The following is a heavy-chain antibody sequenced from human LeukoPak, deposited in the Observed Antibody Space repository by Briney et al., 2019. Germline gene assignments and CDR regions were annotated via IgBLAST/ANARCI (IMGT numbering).Heavy chain of an antibody. V-gene: IGHV4-59*01. Sequence: SETLSLTYTVSGGSISSSYWSWIRQPPGKGLEWIGYIYHDGRTNYNPSLKRRVTISVDTSKDHFSLNLSSVTAADTAVYYCARGSHYYYYMDVWGKGTPVTVSS. CDR2: IYHDGRT. CDR1: GGSISSSY. CDR3: ARGSHYYYYMDV. J-gene: IGHJ6*03.